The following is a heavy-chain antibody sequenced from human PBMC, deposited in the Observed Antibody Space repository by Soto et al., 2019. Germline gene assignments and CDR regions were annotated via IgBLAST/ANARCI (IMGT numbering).Heavy chain of an antibody. V-gene: IGHV3-64*01. J-gene: IGHJ4*02. CDR2: INNNGGST. CDR1: GFTFSSYA. Sequence: EVQLVESGGGLVQPGGSLRLSCAASGFTFSSYAMHWVRQAPGKGLEYVSTINNNGGSTYYANFVKGRFTISRDNSKNTLYLQMGSLRAEDMAVYYCATTIAAAGGYYFNYWGQGTLVTVSS. D-gene: IGHD6-13*01. CDR3: ATTIAAAGGYYFNY.